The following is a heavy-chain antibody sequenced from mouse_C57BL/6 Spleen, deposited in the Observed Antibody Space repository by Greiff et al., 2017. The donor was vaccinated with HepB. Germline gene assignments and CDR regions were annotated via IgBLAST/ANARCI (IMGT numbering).Heavy chain of an antibody. D-gene: IGHD1-2*01. CDR3: ARQFITTEYAMDY. J-gene: IGHJ4*01. CDR1: GFTFSSYG. Sequence: EVKLMESGGDLVKPGGSLKLSCAASGFTFSSYGMSWVRQTPDKRLEWVATISSGGSYTYYPDSVKGRFTISRDNAKNTLYLQMSSLKSEDTAMYYCARQFITTEYAMDYWGQGTSVTVSS. CDR2: ISSGGSYT. V-gene: IGHV5-6*01.